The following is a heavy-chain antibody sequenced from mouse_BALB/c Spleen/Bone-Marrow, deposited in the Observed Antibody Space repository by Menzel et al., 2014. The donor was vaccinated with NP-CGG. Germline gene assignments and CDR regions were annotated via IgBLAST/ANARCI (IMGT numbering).Heavy chain of an antibody. V-gene: IGHV1-14*01. CDR3: AIHEGYFDY. J-gene: IGHJ2*01. CDR2: FNPYNDGP. Sequence: VQLQQSGPELVKPGASVKMSCKASGYTFTSYVMHWVKQKPGQGLEWIGYFNPYNDGPKYDEKFKGKATLASDKSSSTAYMELSRLTSEDSAVYYCAIHEGYFDYWGQGTTLTVSS. CDR1: GYTFTSYV.